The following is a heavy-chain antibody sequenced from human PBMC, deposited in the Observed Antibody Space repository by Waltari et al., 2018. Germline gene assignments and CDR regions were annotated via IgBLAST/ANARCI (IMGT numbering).Heavy chain of an antibody. Sequence: QVQLVQSGAEVMKPGASMKISCQTSGYSFRSYAFHWVRQAHGQRLEWVGWVNPASGHTKYSQKFEGRVTITSDTSADTVYMELTSLTSEDTAVFYCARDEISAAGSLYYYYGLDVWGQGTPVTVS. J-gene: IGHJ6*02. D-gene: IGHD6-13*01. CDR1: GYSFRSYA. CDR2: VNPASGHT. CDR3: ARDEISAAGSLYYYYGLDV. V-gene: IGHV1-3*01.